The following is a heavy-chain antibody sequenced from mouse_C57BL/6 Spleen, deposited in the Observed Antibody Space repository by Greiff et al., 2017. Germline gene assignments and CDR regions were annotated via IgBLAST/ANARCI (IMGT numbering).Heavy chain of an antibody. D-gene: IGHD1-1*01. J-gene: IGHJ1*03. Sequence: VQLQQSGAELAKPGASVKLSCKASGYTFTSYWMHWVKQRPGQGLEWIGYINPSSGYTKYNQKFKDKATLTADKSSSTSYMPLSSLTYEDSAVYYCGRYGSSYWYFDVWGTGTTVTVSS. CDR1: GYTFTSYW. CDR3: GRYGSSYWYFDV. V-gene: IGHV1-7*01. CDR2: INPSSGYT.